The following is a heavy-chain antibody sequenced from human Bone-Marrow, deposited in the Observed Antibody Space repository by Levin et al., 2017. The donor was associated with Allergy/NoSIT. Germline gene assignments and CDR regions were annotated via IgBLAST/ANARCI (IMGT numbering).Heavy chain of an antibody. CDR2: INPDGSDT. V-gene: IGHV3-74*03. Sequence: AGGSLRLSCAASGFTFSSYYMHWVRQAPGKGLIWVSRINPDGSDTAYADSVKGRFTISRDNAENTLYLQMSSLRAEDTAVYYCARDLRGGSWRNFDYWGQGTLVTVSS. D-gene: IGHD2-15*01. J-gene: IGHJ4*02. CDR1: GFTFSSYY. CDR3: ARDLRGGSWRNFDY.